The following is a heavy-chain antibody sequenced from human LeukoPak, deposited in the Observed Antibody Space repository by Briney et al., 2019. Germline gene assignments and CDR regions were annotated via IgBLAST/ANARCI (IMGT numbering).Heavy chain of an antibody. D-gene: IGHD2-2*01. CDR1: GFTFSSYS. CDR3: AREGYCSSTSCYLDYYYYMDV. CDR2: ISSSSSYI. V-gene: IGHV3-21*01. J-gene: IGHJ6*03. Sequence: GGSLRLSCAASGFTFSSYSMNWVRQAPGKGLEWVSSISSSSSYIYYADSVKGRFTISRDNAKNSLYVQMNSLRAEDTAVYYCAREGYCSSTSCYLDYYYYMDVWGKGTTVTVSS.